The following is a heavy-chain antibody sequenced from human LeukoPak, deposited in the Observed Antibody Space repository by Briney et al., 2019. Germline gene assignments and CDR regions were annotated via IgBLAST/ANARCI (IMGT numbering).Heavy chain of an antibody. Sequence: VASVKVSCKASGYTFTGYYMHWVRQAPGQGLEWMGWINPNSGGTNYAQKFQGRVTMTRDTSISTAYMELSRLRSDDTAVYYCARERRTYCSGGSCYSKLGDFDYWGQGTLVTVSS. CDR1: GYTFTGYY. CDR3: ARERRTYCSGGSCYSKLGDFDY. J-gene: IGHJ4*02. D-gene: IGHD2-15*01. V-gene: IGHV1-2*02. CDR2: INPNSGGT.